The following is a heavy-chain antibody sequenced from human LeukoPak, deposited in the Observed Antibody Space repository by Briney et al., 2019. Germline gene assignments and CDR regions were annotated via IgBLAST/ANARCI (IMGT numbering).Heavy chain of an antibody. J-gene: IGHJ3*02. Sequence: GGSLRLSCAASGLTFDDYAMHWVRKATGKGLEWVSGISWNSGSIGYADSVKGRFTISRDNAKNSLYLQMNSLRAEGTALYYCANLYLGVTGDAFDIWGQGTMVTVSS. V-gene: IGHV3-9*01. CDR3: ANLYLGVTGDAFDI. CDR1: GLTFDDYA. CDR2: ISWNSGSI. D-gene: IGHD2-21*02.